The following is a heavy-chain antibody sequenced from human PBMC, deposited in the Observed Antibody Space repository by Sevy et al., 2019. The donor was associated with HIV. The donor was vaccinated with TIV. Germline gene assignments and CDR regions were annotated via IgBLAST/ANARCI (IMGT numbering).Heavy chain of an antibody. D-gene: IGHD2-15*01. V-gene: IGHV3-23*01. Sequence: GWSLRLSCAASGFTFGGYAMAWVRQAPGKGLESVSAISGTGETTYYTDSVKGRFTVSRDNSNNILYLQMNSLRGEDTAVYYCAKRPVSYCSGATWSLDYWGPGTLVTVSS. CDR3: AKRPVSYCSGATWSLDY. CDR1: GFTFGGYA. CDR2: ISGTGETT. J-gene: IGHJ4*02.